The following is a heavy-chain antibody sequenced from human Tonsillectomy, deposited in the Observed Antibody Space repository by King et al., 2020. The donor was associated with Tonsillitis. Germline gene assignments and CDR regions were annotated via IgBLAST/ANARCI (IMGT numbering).Heavy chain of an antibody. J-gene: IGHJ6*02. V-gene: IGHV4-4*07. CDR3: ARDRDDYIWGSFGMDV. D-gene: IGHD3-16*01. CDR2: MYTSGST. CDR1: VDSISSYY. Sequence: VQLQESGPGLVKPSETLSLTFTVSVDSISSYYWSCIRQPAGEGLEGIGRMYTSGSTKHNPSLKSRATMSVDTSKNQFSLKLSSVTAADTAVYYCARDRDDYIWGSFGMDVWGQGTTVIVSS.